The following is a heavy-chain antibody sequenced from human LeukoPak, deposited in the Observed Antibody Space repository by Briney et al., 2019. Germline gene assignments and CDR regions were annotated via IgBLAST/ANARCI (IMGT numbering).Heavy chain of an antibody. D-gene: IGHD6-19*01. CDR1: GGSISSYY. CDR3: ATLYSSGWLQH. Sequence: KPSETLSLTCTVSGGSISSYYWSWIQQPPGKGLEWIGYIYYSGSTNYNPSLKGRVTISVDTSKNQFSLKLSSVTAADTAVYYCATLYSSGWLQHWGQGTLVTVSS. J-gene: IGHJ1*01. CDR2: IYYSGST. V-gene: IGHV4-59*08.